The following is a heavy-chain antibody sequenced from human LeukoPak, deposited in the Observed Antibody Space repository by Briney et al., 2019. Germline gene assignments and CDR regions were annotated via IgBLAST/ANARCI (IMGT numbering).Heavy chain of an antibody. CDR1: RYTFTSYG. D-gene: IGHD4/OR15-4a*01. CDR2: ISAYNGDT. V-gene: IGHV1-18*01. J-gene: IGHJ6*03. Sequence: ASVRVSRKASRYTFTSYGISWVRQAPGQGLEWMGWISAYNGDTNSAQKLQGRVTMTTDTSTNTAYMELRSLRSDDTAVYYCARPSMVADSYYYYMDVWGKGTTVTVSS. CDR3: ARPSMVADSYYYYMDV.